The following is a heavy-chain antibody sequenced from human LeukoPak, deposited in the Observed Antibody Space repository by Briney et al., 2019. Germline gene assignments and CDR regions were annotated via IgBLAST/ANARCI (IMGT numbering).Heavy chain of an antibody. D-gene: IGHD4-17*01. V-gene: IGHV3-33*01. CDR1: GFTFRGNG. Sequence: GRSLRLSCAASGFTFRGNGMHWVRQAPGKGLEWVAIIWYDGSNRYYADSVKGRFTISRDNSKNTLFLQMNSLTAEDTGVYYCARDQGTSVTAMVGGHFDYWGPGTLVTVSS. CDR2: IWYDGSNR. CDR3: ARDQGTSVTAMVGGHFDY. J-gene: IGHJ4*02.